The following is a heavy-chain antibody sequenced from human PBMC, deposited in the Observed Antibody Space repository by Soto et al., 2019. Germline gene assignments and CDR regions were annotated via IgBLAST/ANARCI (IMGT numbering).Heavy chain of an antibody. CDR2: ISGSGDNI. Sequence: GGSLRLSCAASGFSFSGYYMTWIRQAPGKGLEWVSYISGSGDNIHYADSVKGRFTISRDNAKNSLYLQMDSLRVEDTAVYYCARGVCITCYYDDWFDTWGQGTLVTVSS. D-gene: IGHD2-15*01. CDR3: ARGVCITCYYDDWFDT. J-gene: IGHJ5*02. CDR1: GFSFSGYY. V-gene: IGHV3-11*01.